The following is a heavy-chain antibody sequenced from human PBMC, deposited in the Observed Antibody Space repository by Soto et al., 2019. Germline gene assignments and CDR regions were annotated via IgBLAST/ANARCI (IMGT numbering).Heavy chain of an antibody. J-gene: IGHJ4*02. Sequence: GESLKISCAASGFTFSSYAMHWVRQAPGKGLEWVAVISYDGSNKYYADSVKGRFTISRDNSKNTLYLQMNSLRAEDTAVYYCARDPYSVSFSWGQGTLVTVSS. CDR1: GFTFSSYA. D-gene: IGHD1-26*01. CDR2: ISYDGSNK. V-gene: IGHV3-30-3*01. CDR3: ARDPYSVSFS.